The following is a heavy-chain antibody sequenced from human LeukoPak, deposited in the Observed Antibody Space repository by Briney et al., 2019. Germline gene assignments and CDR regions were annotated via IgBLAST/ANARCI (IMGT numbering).Heavy chain of an antibody. V-gene: IGHV3-53*01. J-gene: IGHJ4*02. CDR1: GFTVSSNY. CDR2: TYSGGNT. D-gene: IGHD6-19*01. Sequence: GGSLRLSCAASGFTVSSNYMSWVRQAPGKGLEWVSITYSGGNTHYADSVKGRFTISRDNSKNTLYLQMNSLRAEDTAVYYCTCSGWSIYYFDYWGQGTLVTVSS. CDR3: TCSGWSIYYFDY.